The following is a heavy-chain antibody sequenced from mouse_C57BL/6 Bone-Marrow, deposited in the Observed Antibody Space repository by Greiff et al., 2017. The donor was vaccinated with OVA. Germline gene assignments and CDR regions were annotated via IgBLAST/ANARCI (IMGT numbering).Heavy chain of an antibody. CDR2: INPYNGDT. V-gene: IGHV1-20*01. CDR3: ARWGYDYDALYFDY. D-gene: IGHD2-4*01. Sequence: EVQLQQSGPELVKPGDSVKISCKASGYSFTGYFMNWVMQSHGKSLEWIGRINPYNGDTFYNQKFKGKATLTVDKSSSTAHMELRSLTSEDSAVDYCARWGYDYDALYFDYWGQGTTLTVSS. CDR1: GYSFTGYF. J-gene: IGHJ2*01.